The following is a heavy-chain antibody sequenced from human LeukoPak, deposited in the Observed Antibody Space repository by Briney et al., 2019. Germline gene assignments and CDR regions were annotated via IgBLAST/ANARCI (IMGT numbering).Heavy chain of an antibody. V-gene: IGHV4-39*07. J-gene: IGHJ5*02. CDR3: AKDGSGSYRT. CDR2: IFYTGST. CDR1: SGSISTSNYY. Sequence: SETLSLTCTVSSGSISTSNYYWGWVRQPPGKALEWIGNIFYTGSTYYSPSLKSRVTISLDTSRNQFSLRLNSVTAADTAVYYCAKDGSGSYRTWGQGTLVTVSS. D-gene: IGHD3-10*01.